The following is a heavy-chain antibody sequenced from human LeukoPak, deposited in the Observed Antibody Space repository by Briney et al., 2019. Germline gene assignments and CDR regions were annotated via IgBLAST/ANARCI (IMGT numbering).Heavy chain of an antibody. CDR1: GGSISNSSSY. V-gene: IGHV4-39*07. Sequence: SETLSLTCTVSGGSISNSSSYWGWIRQPPGKGLEWIGSIYYSGSTYYNPSLKSRVTISVDTSKNQFSLKLSSVTAADTAVYYCARDLKSLNWFDPWGQGTLVTVSS. CDR3: ARDLKSLNWFDP. J-gene: IGHJ5*02. CDR2: IYYSGST.